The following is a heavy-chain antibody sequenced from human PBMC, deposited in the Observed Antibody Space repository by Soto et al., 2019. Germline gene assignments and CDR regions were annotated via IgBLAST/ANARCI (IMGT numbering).Heavy chain of an antibody. CDR2: IYYSGST. CDR3: AGITGTRRYYYYMDV. V-gene: IGHV4-59*01. Sequence: QVQLQESGPGLVKPSETLSLTCTVSGGSISSYYWSWIRQPPGKGLEWIGYIYYSGSTNYNPSLKSRVTISVDTSKTQFSLKLSSVTAADTAVYYCAGITGTRRYYYYMDVWGKGTTVTVSS. CDR1: GGSISSYY. J-gene: IGHJ6*03. D-gene: IGHD1-20*01.